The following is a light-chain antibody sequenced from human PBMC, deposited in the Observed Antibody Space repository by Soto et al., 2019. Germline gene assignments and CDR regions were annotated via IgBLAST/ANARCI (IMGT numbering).Light chain of an antibody. Sequence: SYELTQPPSVSVAPGQTARIACGGDNIGTNRVHWYQQKPGQAPVLVVYDDTDRPSGIPERFSGSNSGNTATLTISRVEAGDEADYYCQVWDSSSFRFGGGTQLTVL. J-gene: IGLJ3*02. CDR1: NIGTNR. V-gene: IGLV3-21*02. CDR2: DDT. CDR3: QVWDSSSFR.